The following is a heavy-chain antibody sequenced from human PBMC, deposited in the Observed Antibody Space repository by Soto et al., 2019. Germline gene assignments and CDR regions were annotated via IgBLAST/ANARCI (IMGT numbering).Heavy chain of an antibody. D-gene: IGHD4-4*01. J-gene: IGHJ6*02. CDR3: ARDSSTVTTSLYYYGMDV. Sequence: PGVSLRLSCAASGFTFSSYSMNWVRQAPGKRLEWVSYISSSSSTIYYADSVKGRFTISRDNAKNSLYLQMNSLRDEDTAVYYCARDSSTVTTSLYYYGMDVWGQGTTVTVSS. V-gene: IGHV3-48*02. CDR1: GFTFSSYS. CDR2: ISSSSSTI.